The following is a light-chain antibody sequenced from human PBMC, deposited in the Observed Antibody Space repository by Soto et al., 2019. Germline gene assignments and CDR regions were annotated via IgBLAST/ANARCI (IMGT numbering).Light chain of an antibody. CDR3: QHYNNWPPYT. CDR2: DAS. CDR1: QSISSN. Sequence: EIVMTQSPATLSVSPGERATLSCRASQSISSNLAWYQQKAGQAPRLLIYDASTRATGIPARFSGSGSGTEFTLAISSLQSEDFAVYYCQHYNNWPPYTFGQRTKVDI. V-gene: IGKV3-15*01. J-gene: IGKJ2*01.